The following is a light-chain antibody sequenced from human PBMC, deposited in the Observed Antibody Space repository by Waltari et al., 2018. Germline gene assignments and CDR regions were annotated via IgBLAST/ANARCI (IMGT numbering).Light chain of an antibody. CDR1: SSDVGSYNL. CDR3: SSFAGSSTL. Sequence: QSALTQPASVSGSPGQSITISCTGTSSDVGSYNLVTWYQQYPGKAPKLMIYEGTERPSRVVKRLSGSKSGNKACLTISGLQAEGEADYYCSSFAGSSTLFGGGTKLTVL. V-gene: IGLV2-23*01. J-gene: IGLJ2*01. CDR2: EGT.